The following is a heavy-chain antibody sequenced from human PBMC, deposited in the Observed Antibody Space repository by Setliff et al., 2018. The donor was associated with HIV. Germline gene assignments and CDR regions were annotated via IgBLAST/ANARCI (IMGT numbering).Heavy chain of an antibody. CDR3: ARDQGGYSSTRSYGMDV. V-gene: IGHV3-53*01. J-gene: IGHJ6*02. CDR1: GFTVSSNY. CDR2: IYSGGST. D-gene: IGHD5-18*01. Sequence: LRLSCAASGFTVSSNYMSWVRQAPGKGLGWVSVIYSGGSTYYADSVKGRFTISRDNSKNTLSLQMNSLRAEDTAVYYCARDQGGYSSTRSYGMDVWGQGTTVTVSS.